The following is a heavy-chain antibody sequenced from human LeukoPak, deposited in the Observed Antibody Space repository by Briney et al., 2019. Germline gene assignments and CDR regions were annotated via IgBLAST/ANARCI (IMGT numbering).Heavy chain of an antibody. CDR3: TRLVSDCGHDY. CDR1: GFTFSDSA. D-gene: IGHD2-21*02. CDR2: IRSKANSYET. Sequence: PGGSLRLSCAASGFTFSDSAMHWVRQASGKGLEWVGHIRSKANSYETAYAASVEGRFTISRDDSKNTAYLQMHSLNTEDTAVYYCTRLVSDCGHDYWGQGSLVTVSS. V-gene: IGHV3-73*01. J-gene: IGHJ4*02.